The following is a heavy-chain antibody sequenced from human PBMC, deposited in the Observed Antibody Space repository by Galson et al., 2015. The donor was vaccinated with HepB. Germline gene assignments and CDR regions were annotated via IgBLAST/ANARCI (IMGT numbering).Heavy chain of an antibody. Sequence: SLRLSCAASGLTFSSYGMHWVRQAPGKGLEWVAVISYDGSNKYYADSVKGRFTISRDNSKNTLYLQMNSLRAEDTAVYYCAKEPLAIIGIAAAGTSDAFDIWGQGTMVTVSS. D-gene: IGHD6-13*01. CDR3: AKEPLAIIGIAAAGTSDAFDI. V-gene: IGHV3-30*18. J-gene: IGHJ3*02. CDR2: ISYDGSNK. CDR1: GLTFSSYG.